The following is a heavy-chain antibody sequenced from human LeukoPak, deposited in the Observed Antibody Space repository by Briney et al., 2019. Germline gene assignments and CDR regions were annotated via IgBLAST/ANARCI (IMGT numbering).Heavy chain of an antibody. CDR2: IIVGSGAT. Sequence: SVKVSCKASGFTSTNFAVQWVRQVRGQRLEWIGWIIVGSGATKCAQDFQERVTITRDLSTSTLYMELRSLTSEDTAVYYCAADLSNPRMGASYLDSWGQGTLVTVSS. D-gene: IGHD3-16*01. V-gene: IGHV1-58*01. CDR1: GFTSTNFA. J-gene: IGHJ4*02. CDR3: AADLSNPRMGASYLDS.